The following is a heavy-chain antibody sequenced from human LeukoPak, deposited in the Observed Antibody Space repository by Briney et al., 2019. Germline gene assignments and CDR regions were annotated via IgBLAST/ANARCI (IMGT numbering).Heavy chain of an antibody. Sequence: GGSLRLSCAASGFTFSSYGMHWVRQAPGKGLEWVAFIRYDGSNKYYAGSVKGRFTISRDNSKNTLYLQMNSLRAEDTAVYYCAKDLVSAPVVPAALDYWGQGTLVTVSS. CDR3: AKDLVSAPVVPAALDY. CDR1: GFTFSSYG. CDR2: IRYDGSNK. V-gene: IGHV3-30*02. D-gene: IGHD2-2*01. J-gene: IGHJ4*02.